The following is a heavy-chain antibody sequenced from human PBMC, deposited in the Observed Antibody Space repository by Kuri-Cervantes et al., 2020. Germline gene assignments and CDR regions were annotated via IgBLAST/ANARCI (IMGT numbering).Heavy chain of an antibody. CDR3: AKDLDTTIVVAYGMDV. CDR2: ISYDGSKK. Sequence: GESLKISCADSGFTLSRYGMHWVRQAPGKGLEWVALISYDGSKKYYADSVKGRFTISRDNSKNTLYLQMNSLRAEDTAVYYCAKDLDTTIVVAYGMDVWGQGTTVTVSS. J-gene: IGHJ6*02. D-gene: IGHD3-22*01. CDR1: GFTLSRYG. V-gene: IGHV3-30*18.